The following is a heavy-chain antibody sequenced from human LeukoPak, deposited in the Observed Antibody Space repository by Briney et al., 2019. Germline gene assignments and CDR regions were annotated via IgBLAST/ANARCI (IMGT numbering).Heavy chain of an antibody. V-gene: IGHV1-2*02. CDR2: INPNSGGT. Sequence: GASVKVSCKASGYTFTGYYMHWVRQAPGQGLEWMGWINPNSGGTNYAQKFQGRVTMTGDTSISTAYMELSRLRSDDTAVYYCAREPLKNAGMVATNFDYWGQGTLVTVSS. D-gene: IGHD5-12*01. CDR3: AREPLKNAGMVATNFDY. J-gene: IGHJ4*02. CDR1: GYTFTGYY.